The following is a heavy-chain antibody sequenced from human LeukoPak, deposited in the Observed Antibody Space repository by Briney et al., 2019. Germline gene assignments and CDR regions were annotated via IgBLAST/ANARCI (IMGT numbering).Heavy chain of an antibody. Sequence: SETLSLTCSVYGGSISNYYWNFIRQPPGKGLEWIGYIYYSGITNYNPSLKSRVTISVDTSKNQFSLKLNSVTAADTALYDCACAGRWEVRPRAFDIWGQGTMVAVSS. D-gene: IGHD1-26*01. CDR2: IYYSGIT. V-gene: IGHV4-59*12. J-gene: IGHJ3*02. CDR1: GGSISNYY. CDR3: ACAGRWEVRPRAFDI.